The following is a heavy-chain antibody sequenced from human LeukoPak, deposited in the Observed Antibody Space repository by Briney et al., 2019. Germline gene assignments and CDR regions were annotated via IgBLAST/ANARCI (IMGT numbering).Heavy chain of an antibody. J-gene: IGHJ4*02. CDR3: ARSGGLQKFDY. V-gene: IGHV3-30-3*01. CDR1: GFTFSNYA. Sequence: GGSLRLSCAASGFTFSNYAMHWVRQAPGKGLQWVAVISYDGNTIHYADSVKGRFIISRDTSKNTLYLQMNSLRAEDTAVYYCARSGGLQKFDYWGQGTLVTVSS. D-gene: IGHD4-11*01. CDR2: ISYDGNTI.